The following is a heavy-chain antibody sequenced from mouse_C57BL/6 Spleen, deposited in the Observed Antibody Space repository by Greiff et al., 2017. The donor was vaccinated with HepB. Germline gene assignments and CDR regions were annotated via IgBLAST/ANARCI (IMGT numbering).Heavy chain of an antibody. CDR1: GYAFSSSW. CDR2: IYPGDGDT. D-gene: IGHD2-5*01. Sequence: VQLQQSGPELVKPGASVKISCKASGYAFSSSWMNWVKQRPGKGLEWIGRIYPGDGDTNYNGKFKGKATLTADKSSSTAYMQLSSLTSEDSAVYFCARSQYSNFAMDYWGQGTSVTVSS. J-gene: IGHJ4*01. CDR3: ARSQYSNFAMDY. V-gene: IGHV1-82*01.